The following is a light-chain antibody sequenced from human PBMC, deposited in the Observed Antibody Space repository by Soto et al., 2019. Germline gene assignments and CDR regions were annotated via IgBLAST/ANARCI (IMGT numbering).Light chain of an antibody. Sequence: EIVLTQSPGTLSLSPGERATFSCRASQSVGSSLSWYQQKPGQAPRLLFYGASNRATAIPDRFSGSGFGTDFTLTITRLEPEDFAVYYCQQYGDSPQTFGPGTKVEI. CDR2: GAS. CDR3: QQYGDSPQT. CDR1: QSVGSS. J-gene: IGKJ1*01. V-gene: IGKV3-20*01.